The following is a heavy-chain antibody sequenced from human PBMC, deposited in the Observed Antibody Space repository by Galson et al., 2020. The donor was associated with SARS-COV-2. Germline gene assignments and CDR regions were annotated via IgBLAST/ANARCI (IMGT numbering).Heavy chain of an antibody. CDR2: ISSSGTII. CDR3: AREHDIADGTMSSVDP. Sequence: GESLKISCVASGFTFSDYYMVWIRQAPGKGLEWVSYISSSGTIIFYADSVKGRFTISRDNARHSLHLQMNSLRVDDTAVYYCAREHDIADGTMSSVDPWGQGTRVTVSS. D-gene: IGHD1-7*01. V-gene: IGHV3-11*01. CDR1: GFTFSDYY. J-gene: IGHJ5*02.